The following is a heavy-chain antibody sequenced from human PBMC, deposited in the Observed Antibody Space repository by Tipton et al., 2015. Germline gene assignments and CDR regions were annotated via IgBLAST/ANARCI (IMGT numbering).Heavy chain of an antibody. CDR3: ARHVSFYYDTHGSDALDI. Sequence: VQLVQSGAEVKKAGESLKISCKGSGYSFATYWIGWVRQMPGKGLEWMGIIYPGDSDTRYSPSFQGQVTISADKSISTAYLQWSSLKASDTAMYYCARHVSFYYDTHGSDALDIWAQGTMVAVSS. D-gene: IGHD3-22*01. CDR2: IYPGDSDT. J-gene: IGHJ3*02. V-gene: IGHV5-51*01. CDR1: GYSFATYW.